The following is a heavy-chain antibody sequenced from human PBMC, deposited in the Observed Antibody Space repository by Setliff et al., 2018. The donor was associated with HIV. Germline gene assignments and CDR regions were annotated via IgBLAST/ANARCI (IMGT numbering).Heavy chain of an antibody. D-gene: IGHD6-19*01. CDR1: GDSITSGHFY. CDR3: ARPHSGRGGGAYFDP. Sequence: SETLSLTCAVSGDSITSGHFYWGWIRQAPGKGLEWIGNILDGRVTFFNPSLRGRVTISVDASKNQVSLNLRSVTAADSAVYHCARPHSGRGGGAYFDPWGQGILVTVSS. CDR2: ILDGRVT. J-gene: IGHJ5*02. V-gene: IGHV4-39*01.